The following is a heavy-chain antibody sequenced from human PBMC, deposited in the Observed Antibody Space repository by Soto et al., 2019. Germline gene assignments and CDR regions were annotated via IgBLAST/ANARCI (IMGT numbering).Heavy chain of an antibody. CDR3: ARFYSSGWHDPGPIFDY. J-gene: IGHJ4*02. CDR2: IIPIFGTA. D-gene: IGHD6-19*01. Sequence: GASVKVSCKASGGTFSSYAISWVRQAPGQGLEWMGGIIPIFGTANYAQKFQGRVTITADESTSTAYMELSSLRSEDTAVYYCARFYSSGWHDPGPIFDYWGQGTLVTVSS. CDR1: GGTFSSYA. V-gene: IGHV1-69*13.